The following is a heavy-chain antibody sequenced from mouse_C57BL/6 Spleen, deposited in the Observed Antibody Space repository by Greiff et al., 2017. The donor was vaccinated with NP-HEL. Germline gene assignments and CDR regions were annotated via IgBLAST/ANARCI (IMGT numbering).Heavy chain of an antibody. J-gene: IGHJ2*01. CDR1: GISITTGNYR. Sequence: EVKLMESGPGLVKPSQTVFLTCTVTGISITTGNYRWSWIRQFPGNKLEWIGYIYYSGTITYNPSPTSRTTITRDTPKNQFFLEMNSLTAEDTATYYSARDGDYDGGGFDYWGQGTTLTVSS. V-gene: IGHV3-5*01. CDR3: ARDGDYDGGGFDY. D-gene: IGHD2-4*01. CDR2: IYYSGTI.